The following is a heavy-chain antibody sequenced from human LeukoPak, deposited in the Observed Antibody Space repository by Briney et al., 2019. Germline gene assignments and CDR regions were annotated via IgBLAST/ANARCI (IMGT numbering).Heavy chain of an antibody. CDR1: GYSISSGYY. V-gene: IGHV4-38-2*02. D-gene: IGHD6-19*01. Sequence: SETLSLICTVSGYSISSGYYWGWVRQPTGQGLEWIGTVYHSGSTYYNPSLRSRVTISVETSKNQFSLKLRPVTAADTAVYYCANPEPDPWRIAVAGWGQGTLVTVSS. CDR3: ANPEPDPWRIAVAG. J-gene: IGHJ4*02. CDR2: VYHSGST.